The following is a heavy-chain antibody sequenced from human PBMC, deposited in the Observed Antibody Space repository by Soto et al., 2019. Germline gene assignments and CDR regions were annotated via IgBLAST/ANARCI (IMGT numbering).Heavy chain of an antibody. CDR1: GGTFSSYA. Sequence: SVKVSCKASGGTFSSYAISWVRQAPGQGLEWMGGIIPIFGTANYAQKFQGRVTITADKSTSTAYMELSSLRSEDTAVYYCARTPLRFLEWLPEGPFDYWGQGTLVTVSS. V-gene: IGHV1-69*06. CDR3: ARTPLRFLEWLPEGPFDY. D-gene: IGHD3-3*01. CDR2: IIPIFGTA. J-gene: IGHJ4*02.